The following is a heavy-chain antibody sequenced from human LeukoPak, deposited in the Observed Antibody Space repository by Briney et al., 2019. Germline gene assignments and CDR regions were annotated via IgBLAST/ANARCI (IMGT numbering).Heavy chain of an antibody. V-gene: IGHV3-9*01. CDR1: GFTFDDYA. Sequence: GGSLRLSCAASGFTFDDYAMHWVRQAPGKGQEWVSGISWNSGSIGYADSVKGRFTISRDNAKNSLYLQMNSLRAEDTALYYCAKAMAVGASYYYGMDVWGQGTTVTVSS. CDR3: AKAMAVGASYYYGMDV. CDR2: ISWNSGSI. D-gene: IGHD1-26*01. J-gene: IGHJ6*02.